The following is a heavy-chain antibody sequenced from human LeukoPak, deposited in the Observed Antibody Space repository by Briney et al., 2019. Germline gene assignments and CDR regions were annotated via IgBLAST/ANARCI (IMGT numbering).Heavy chain of an antibody. CDR3: ARGGTYYDILTGYPSDYYYMDV. V-gene: IGHV4-59*01. D-gene: IGHD3-9*01. CDR1: GGSISSYY. CDR2: IYYSGSI. Sequence: SETLSLTCTVSGGSISSYYWSWIRQPPGKGLEWIGYIYYSGSIHYDPSLKSRVTISVDTSKNQFSLKLNSVTAADTAVYYCARGGTYYDILTGYPSDYYYMDVWGKGTTVTVSS. J-gene: IGHJ6*03.